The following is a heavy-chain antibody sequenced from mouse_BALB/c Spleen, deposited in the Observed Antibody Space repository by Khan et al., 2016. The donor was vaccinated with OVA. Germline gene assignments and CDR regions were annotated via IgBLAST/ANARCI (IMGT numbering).Heavy chain of an antibody. J-gene: IGHJ1*01. CDR2: ISYSGST. D-gene: IGHD1-1*01. V-gene: IGHV3-2*02. Sequence: EVQLQESGPGLVKPSQSLSLTCTVTGYSITSDYAWNWIRQFPGTKLEWMAYISYSGSTSYNPSLKSRISITRDTSKNQFFLQLNSVTTEDTATYYFARRYYYGHYYFDVWGAGTTVTVSS. CDR1: GYSITSDYA. CDR3: ARRYYYGHYYFDV.